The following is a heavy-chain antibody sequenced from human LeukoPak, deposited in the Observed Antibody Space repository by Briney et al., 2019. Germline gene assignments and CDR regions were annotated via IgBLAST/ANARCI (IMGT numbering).Heavy chain of an antibody. D-gene: IGHD3-3*01. J-gene: IGHJ3*02. Sequence: SETLSLTCTVSGGSISSSSYYWGWIRQPPGKGLEWIGSIYYSGSTYYNPSLKSRVTISVDTSKNQFSLKLSSVTAADTAVYYCASGRMEWLYIWGQGTMVTVSS. CDR3: ASGRMEWLYI. CDR2: IYYSGST. V-gene: IGHV4-39*01. CDR1: GGSISSSSYY.